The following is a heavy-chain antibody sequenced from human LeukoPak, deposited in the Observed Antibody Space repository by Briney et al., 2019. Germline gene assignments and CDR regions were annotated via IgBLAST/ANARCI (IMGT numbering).Heavy chain of an antibody. Sequence: GGSLRLSCATSGVTVWSSFRTWVRQTPGRGLEWVAIIHSNGTTHYVDSVKGRFTISRDNSKDTFYLQMHCLRVEDTAVYYCSRDRTGTYLDYWGQGALVTVSS. CDR1: GVTVWSSF. J-gene: IGHJ4*02. D-gene: IGHD1-14*01. CDR3: SRDRTGTYLDY. CDR2: IHSNGTT. V-gene: IGHV3-66*01.